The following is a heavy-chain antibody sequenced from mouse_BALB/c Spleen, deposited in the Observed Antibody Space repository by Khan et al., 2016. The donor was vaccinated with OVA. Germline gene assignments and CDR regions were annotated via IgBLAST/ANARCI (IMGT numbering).Heavy chain of an antibody. CDR2: TNPTNGRT. D-gene: IGHD1-1*01. Sequence: VQLQQSGAELVKAGASVKMSCKASGYTFTSYWMHWVKQRLGQGLEWFAETNPTNGRTYYNEKFKSKATLTVDKSSSTAYMILSGPTFEDSAVYYFARIKKIVATYFDYWSQGTTLTVSS. J-gene: IGHJ2*01. CDR1: GYTFTSYW. CDR3: ARIKKIVATYFDY. V-gene: IGHV1S81*02.